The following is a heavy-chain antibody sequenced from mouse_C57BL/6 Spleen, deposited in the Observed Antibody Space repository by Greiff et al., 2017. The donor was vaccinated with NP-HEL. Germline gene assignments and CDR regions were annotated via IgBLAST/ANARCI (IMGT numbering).Heavy chain of an antibody. CDR1: GFTFSSYA. V-gene: IGHV5-9-1*02. J-gene: IGHJ2*01. CDR2: ISSGGDYI. CDR3: TRVSNTAYFDY. D-gene: IGHD1-2*01. Sequence: EVKLVESGEGLVKPGGSLKLSCAASGFTFSSYAMSWVRQTPEKRLEWVAYISSGGDYIYYADTVKGRFTISRDNARNTLYLQMSSLKSEDTAMYYCTRVSNTAYFDYWGQGTTLTVSS.